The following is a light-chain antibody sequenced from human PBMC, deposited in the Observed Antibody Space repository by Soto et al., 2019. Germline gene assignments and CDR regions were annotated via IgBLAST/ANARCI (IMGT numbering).Light chain of an antibody. CDR3: QQYGASPYT. Sequence: EIVLTQSPGTLSLSPGERDTLSCRASQSVSSSYFAWYQQKPGQAPRLLIYGASSRATGIPDRFSGSGSGTDFTLTIRRLEPEDFAVYYCQQYGASPYTFGQGTKLETK. CDR2: GAS. J-gene: IGKJ2*01. CDR1: QSVSSSY. V-gene: IGKV3-20*01.